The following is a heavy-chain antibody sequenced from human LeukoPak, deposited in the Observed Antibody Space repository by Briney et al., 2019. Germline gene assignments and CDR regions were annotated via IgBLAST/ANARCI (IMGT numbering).Heavy chain of an antibody. CDR1: GYTFSSYD. CDR2: ISAYNGNT. D-gene: IGHD2-2*01. V-gene: IGHV1-18*01. J-gene: IGHJ5*02. Sequence: ASVKVSSKASGYTFSSYDISWVRQAPGQGLEWMGWISAYNGNTNYAQMVQGRVTMTTDTSTSTAYMEVRSLRSDDTAMYYCARDVGDIVTIPAAISVPWGQGTLVTVSS. CDR3: ARDVGDIVTIPAAISVP.